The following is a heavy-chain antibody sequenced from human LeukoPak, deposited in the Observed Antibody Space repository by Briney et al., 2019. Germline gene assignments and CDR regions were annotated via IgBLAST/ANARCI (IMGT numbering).Heavy chain of an antibody. D-gene: IGHD3-10*01. CDR2: ISKDGRKN. CDR3: ARDLLNYGSAYYDVGIFDS. V-gene: IGHV3-30*04. CDR1: GFSFSTSG. J-gene: IGHJ4*02. Sequence: GRSLRLSCEASGFSFSTSGVHWVRQAPGKGLEWMAVISKDGRKNHYADSVKGRFTISRDNSKSTLFLQMNSLRPVDTAIYYCARDLLNYGSAYYDVGIFDSWGQGTLVTVSS.